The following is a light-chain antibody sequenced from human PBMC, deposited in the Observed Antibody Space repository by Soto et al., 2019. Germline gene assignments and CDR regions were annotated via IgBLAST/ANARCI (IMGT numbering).Light chain of an antibody. CDR3: SSYTTSNTRQIV. V-gene: IGLV2-14*03. J-gene: IGLJ1*01. Sequence: QSVLTQPASVSGSPGQSITISCTGTSSDVVGYNYVSWYQHHPGKAPKLMIYDVGNRPSGVSNRFSGSKSGNTASLTVSGLQPEDEADYYCSSYTTSNTRQIVFGTGTKVTVL. CDR2: DVG. CDR1: SSDVVGYNY.